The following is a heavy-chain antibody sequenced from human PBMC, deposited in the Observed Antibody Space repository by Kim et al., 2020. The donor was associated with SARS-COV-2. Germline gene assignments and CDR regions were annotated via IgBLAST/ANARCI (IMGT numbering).Heavy chain of an antibody. Sequence: ASVKVSCKASGYTFTSYDINWVRQATGQGLEWMGWMNTNSGNPAYAQKFQGRVTMTRNTSISTAYLELSSLRSEDTAVYYCASALRYFVLLLSHYYYYY. V-gene: IGHV1-8*01. CDR2: MNTNSGNP. D-gene: IGHD3-9*01. J-gene: IGHJ6*03. CDR1: GYTFTSYD. CDR3: ASALRYFVLLLSHYYYYY.